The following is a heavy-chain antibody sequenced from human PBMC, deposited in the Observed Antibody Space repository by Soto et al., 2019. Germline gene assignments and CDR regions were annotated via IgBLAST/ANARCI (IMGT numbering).Heavy chain of an antibody. V-gene: IGHV1-69*01. CDR3: ARPLRYRSYYYGMAV. D-gene: IGHD3-16*02. J-gene: IGHJ6*02. CDR1: GGTFSKYA. CDR2: TIPMFGTP. Sequence: QGQLVQSGAELQQPGASVSVYCKAAGGTFSKYAFSWVRQAPGQGLEWLGGTIPMFGTPNYAQKFQGRVGISADESTATVYMELSSLISEDTAGYFGARPLRYRSYYYGMAVWGQGTTVIVSS.